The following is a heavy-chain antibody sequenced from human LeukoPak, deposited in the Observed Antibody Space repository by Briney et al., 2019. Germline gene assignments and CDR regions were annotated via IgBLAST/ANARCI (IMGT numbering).Heavy chain of an antibody. Sequence: SVKVSCKASGGTFSSYAISWVRQAPGQGLEWMGGIIPIFGTANYAQKFQGRVTMTRDTSVSTAYMELSSLRSDDTAVYYCEKDDYWGQGTLVTVSS. J-gene: IGHJ4*02. CDR1: GGTFSSYA. CDR3: EKDDY. CDR2: IIPIFGTA. V-gene: IGHV1-69*05.